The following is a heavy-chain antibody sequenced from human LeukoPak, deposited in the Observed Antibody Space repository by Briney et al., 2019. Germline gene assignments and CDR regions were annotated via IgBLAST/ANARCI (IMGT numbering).Heavy chain of an antibody. D-gene: IGHD1-26*01. Sequence: GGSLRLSCAASGFTFSDYYMSWIRQAPGKGLEWVSYISSSGATIFYADPVKGRFTISRDNAKNSLYLQMNRLRAEDTAVYYCARGSGSYRNDYWGQGTLVTVSS. CDR3: ARGSGSYRNDY. CDR1: GFTFSDYY. CDR2: ISSSGATI. J-gene: IGHJ4*02. V-gene: IGHV3-11*04.